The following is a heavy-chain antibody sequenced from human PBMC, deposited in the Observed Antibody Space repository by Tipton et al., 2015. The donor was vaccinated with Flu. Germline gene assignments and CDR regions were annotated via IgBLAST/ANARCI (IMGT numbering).Heavy chain of an antibody. CDR2: VYTSGST. CDR1: GVSISSGSYY. J-gene: IGHJ4*02. V-gene: IGHV4-61*02. CDR3: AREVRRDGYNYCDY. Sequence: TLSLTCTVSGVSISSGSYYWSWIRQPAGKGLEWIGRVYTSGSTNYNPSLKSRVTMSVDTSKNQFSLKLSSVTAADTAVYFCAREVRRDGYNYCDYWGQGTLVTVSS. D-gene: IGHD5-24*01.